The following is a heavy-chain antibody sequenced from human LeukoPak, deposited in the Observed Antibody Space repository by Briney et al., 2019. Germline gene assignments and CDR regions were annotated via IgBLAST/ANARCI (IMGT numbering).Heavy chain of an antibody. CDR1: GYTFTGYY. CDR2: FDPEDGET. CDR3: ATGDYGDYFRY. Sequence: ASVKVSCKASGYTFTGYYMHWVRQAPGKGLEWMGGFDPEDGETIYAQKFQGRVTMTEDTSTDTAYMELSSLRSEDTAVYYCATGDYGDYFRYWGQGALVTVSS. V-gene: IGHV1-24*01. J-gene: IGHJ4*02. D-gene: IGHD4-17*01.